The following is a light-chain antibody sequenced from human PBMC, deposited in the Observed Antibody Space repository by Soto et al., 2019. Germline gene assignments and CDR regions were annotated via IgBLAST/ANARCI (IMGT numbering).Light chain of an antibody. J-gene: IGKJ5*01. V-gene: IGKV3-15*01. CDR3: QQRHMWPIT. CDR2: GAS. Sequence: EIVMTQSPATLSVSPGERVTLSCRASQDIRSSLAWYQQKPGQAPRLLIYGASIRATGVPATFSGSGSGTDFTLTISSLEPEDSAVYYCQQRHMWPITFGQGTRLEIK. CDR1: QDIRSS.